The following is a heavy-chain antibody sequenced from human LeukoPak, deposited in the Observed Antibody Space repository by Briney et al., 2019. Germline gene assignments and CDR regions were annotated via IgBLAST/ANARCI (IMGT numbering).Heavy chain of an antibody. CDR2: VKSKTDGGTT. V-gene: IGHV3-15*07. J-gene: IGHJ4*02. CDR3: STTYYYDSSEGY. D-gene: IGHD3-22*01. CDR1: GFSFNSDW. Sequence: GGSLRLSCAASGFSFNSDWVDWVRQAPGKGLEWVGRVKSKTDGGTTDYAAPVKGRFTISRDDSKNTLYLQMNSLKTEDTAVYYCSTTYYYDSSEGYWGQGTLVTVSS.